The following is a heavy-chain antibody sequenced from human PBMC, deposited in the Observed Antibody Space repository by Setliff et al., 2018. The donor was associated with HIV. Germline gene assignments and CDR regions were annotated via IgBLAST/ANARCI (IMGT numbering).Heavy chain of an antibody. J-gene: IGHJ5*02. CDR3: SNWNTTIDEDA. CDR2: ITPSGAT. CDR1: GGSVSGHY. D-gene: IGHD5-18*01. Sequence: PSETLSLTCAVYGGSVSGHYWGWFRQPPGKGLEWIGEITPSGATNYLPSLKSRVTMSLDTSKNQFSLKTTSVTAAGTALYHCSNWNTTIDEDAWGQGTLVTVSS. V-gene: IGHV4-34*01.